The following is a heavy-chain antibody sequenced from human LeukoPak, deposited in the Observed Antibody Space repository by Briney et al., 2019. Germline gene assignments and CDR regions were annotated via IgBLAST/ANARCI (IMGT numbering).Heavy chain of an antibody. D-gene: IGHD5-18*01. CDR3: ARHEDTALVVSPFDY. Sequence: PSETLSLTCTVSGGSISSSSYYWGWIRQPPGKGLEWIGSIYYSGSTNSNPPLKSRVIISVDTSKNQFSLKLSSVTAADTAVYYCARHEDTALVVSPFDYWGQGTLVTVSS. CDR1: GGSISSSSYY. J-gene: IGHJ4*02. CDR2: IYYSGST. V-gene: IGHV4-39*07.